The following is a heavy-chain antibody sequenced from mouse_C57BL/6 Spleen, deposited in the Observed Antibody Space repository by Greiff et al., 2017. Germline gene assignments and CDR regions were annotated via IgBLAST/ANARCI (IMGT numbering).Heavy chain of an antibody. CDR3: ARSGPTSYYFDY. CDR1: GFNIKDYY. Sequence: VQLQQSGAELVKPGASVKLSCPASGFNIKDYYMHWVKQRTEQGLAWIGRIDPEDGETKYAPTFQGKATITADTSSNTASLQLSSLTSEDTAVYYCARSGPTSYYFDYWGQGTTLTVSS. CDR2: IDPEDGET. D-gene: IGHD3-1*01. V-gene: IGHV14-2*01. J-gene: IGHJ2*01.